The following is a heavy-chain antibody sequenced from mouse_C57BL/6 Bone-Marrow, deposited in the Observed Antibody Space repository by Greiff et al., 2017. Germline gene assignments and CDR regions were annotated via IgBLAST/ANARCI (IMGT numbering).Heavy chain of an antibody. Sequence: EVQLVESGGVLVKPGGSLKLSCAASGFTFSSYGMSWVRQTPDKRLAWVATISSGGSYTYYPDSVKGRFTISRDNAENTLYLQMSSLKSEDTAMYYCARGGGCWFAYWGQGTLVTVSA. D-gene: IGHD1-1*02. CDR1: GFTFSSYG. J-gene: IGHJ3*01. V-gene: IGHV5-6*01. CDR3: ARGGGCWFAY. CDR2: ISSGGSYT.